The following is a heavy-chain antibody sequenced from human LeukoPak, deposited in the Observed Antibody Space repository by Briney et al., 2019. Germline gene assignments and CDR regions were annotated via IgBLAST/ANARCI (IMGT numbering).Heavy chain of an antibody. J-gene: IGHJ4*02. V-gene: IGHV5-51*01. D-gene: IGHD5-18*01. CDR2: IYPGDSDV. Sequence: GESLKISCKNSGYRFNNYWIGWVRQMPGKGLVWMGVIYPGDSDVKYNPPFQGQVTISVDKSTNTAYLQWSSLKASDTAIYYCARRAYTYGRSGPFDFWGQGTLVTVS. CDR1: GYRFNNYW. CDR3: ARRAYTYGRSGPFDF.